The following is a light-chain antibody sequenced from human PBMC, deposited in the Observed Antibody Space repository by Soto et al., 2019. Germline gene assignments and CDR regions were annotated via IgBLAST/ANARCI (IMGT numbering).Light chain of an antibody. CDR1: QSVSSSY. CDR3: QQYARSPLT. J-gene: IGKJ4*01. Sequence: EIVLTQSPGTLSLSPGERATLSCRASQSVSSSYLAWYQQKPGQAPRLLIYGASSRATGIPDRFSGSGSGTDFTLTISRLEPEDFAVYYCQQYARSPLTFGGGTKVESK. V-gene: IGKV3-20*01. CDR2: GAS.